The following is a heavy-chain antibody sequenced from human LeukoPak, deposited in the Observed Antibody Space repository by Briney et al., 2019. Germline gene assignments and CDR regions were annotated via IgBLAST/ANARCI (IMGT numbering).Heavy chain of an antibody. Sequence: SVKVSCKASGGTFSSYAISWVRQAPGQGLEWMGGIIPIFGTANYAQKFQGRVTITADESTSTAYMELSSLRSEDTAVYYCARTAYYYDSSGYLSFDYWGQGTLVTVSS. V-gene: IGHV1-69*13. CDR3: ARTAYYYDSSGYLSFDY. J-gene: IGHJ4*02. CDR2: IIPIFGTA. CDR1: GGTFSSYA. D-gene: IGHD3-22*01.